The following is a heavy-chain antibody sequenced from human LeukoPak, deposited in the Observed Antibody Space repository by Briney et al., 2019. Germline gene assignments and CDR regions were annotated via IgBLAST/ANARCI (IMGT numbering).Heavy chain of an antibody. V-gene: IGHV4-59*08. CDR3: ARGGIKLDP. D-gene: IGHD3-16*01. CDR2: IHNSGST. J-gene: IGHJ5*02. Sequence: SETLSLTCTVSGGSISSYYWSWIRQPPEKGLEWIGYIHNSGSTNYNPSLKSRVTISIDTPKNQFSLKLSSVTAADTAVYYCARGGIKLDPWGQGTLVTVSS. CDR1: GGSISSYY.